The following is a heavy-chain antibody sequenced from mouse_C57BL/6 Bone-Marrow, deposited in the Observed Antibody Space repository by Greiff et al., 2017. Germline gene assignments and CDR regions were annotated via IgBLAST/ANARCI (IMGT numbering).Heavy chain of an antibody. J-gene: IGHJ3*01. Sequence: QVQLQQSGAELVKPGASVKISCKASGYAFSSYWMNWVKQRPGKGLEWIGQIYPGDGDTNYNGKFKGKATLTADKSSSTAYMQLSSLTSEDSAVDFCARGYDYDGGAWFAYWGQGTLVTVAA. CDR1: GYAFSSYW. V-gene: IGHV1-80*01. CDR2: IYPGDGDT. D-gene: IGHD2-4*01. CDR3: ARGYDYDGGAWFAY.